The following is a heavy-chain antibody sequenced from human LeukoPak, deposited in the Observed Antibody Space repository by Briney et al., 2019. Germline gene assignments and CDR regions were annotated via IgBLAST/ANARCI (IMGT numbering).Heavy chain of an antibody. J-gene: IGHJ3*01. CDR3: ARVMYYYDSDVSGDAFDV. CDR1: GGTFSSYA. D-gene: IGHD3-22*01. CDR2: IIPILGIA. V-gene: IGHV1-69*04. Sequence: GASVKVSCKASGGTFSSYAISWVRQAPGQGLEWMGRIIPILGIANYAQKFQGRVTITADKSTSTAYMELSSLRSEDTAVYYCARVMYYYDSDVSGDAFDVWGQGTMVTVSS.